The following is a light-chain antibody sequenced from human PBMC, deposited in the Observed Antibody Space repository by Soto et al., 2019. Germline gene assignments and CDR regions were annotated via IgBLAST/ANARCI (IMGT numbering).Light chain of an antibody. CDR2: GAS. CDR1: QSVSSSY. Sequence: VLTQSACTLSLSPGETATLSCRASQSVSSSYLAWYQQKPGQAPRLLIYGASTRATGIPDRFSGGGSGTDFTLTISTLEPEDFAVYYCQQYGNSPITFGQGTRLEIK. J-gene: IGKJ5*01. V-gene: IGKV3-20*01. CDR3: QQYGNSPIT.